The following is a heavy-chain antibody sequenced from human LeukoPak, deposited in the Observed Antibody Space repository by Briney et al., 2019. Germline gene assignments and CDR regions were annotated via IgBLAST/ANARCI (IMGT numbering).Heavy chain of an antibody. J-gene: IGHJ4*02. D-gene: IGHD6-19*01. CDR3: ARVGSSGWHPGFDY. Sequence: PSETLSLTCAVYGGSFSAYYWSWIREPPRKGLEWIGEINHSGSTNYSPSLKSRVTISVDTSKNQFSLKLSSVTATDTAVYYCARVGSSGWHPGFDYWGQGTLVTVSS. CDR2: INHSGST. CDR1: GGSFSAYY. V-gene: IGHV4-34*01.